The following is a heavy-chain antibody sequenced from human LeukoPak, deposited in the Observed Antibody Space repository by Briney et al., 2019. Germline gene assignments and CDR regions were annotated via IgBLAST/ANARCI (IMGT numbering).Heavy chain of an antibody. J-gene: IGHJ4*02. V-gene: IGHV3-74*01. CDR2: INSDGSST. D-gene: IGHD3-9*01. Sequence: SGGSLRLSCAAAGFTFSSYWMHWVRQAPGKGLVWVSRINSDGSSTSYADSVKGRFTISRDNAKNTLYLQMNSLTAEDTAVYYCARVPHYDILTGYQYWGQGTLVTVSS. CDR1: GFTFSSYW. CDR3: ARVPHYDILTGYQY.